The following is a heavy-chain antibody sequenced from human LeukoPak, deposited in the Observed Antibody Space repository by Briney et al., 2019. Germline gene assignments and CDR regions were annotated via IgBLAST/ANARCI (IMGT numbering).Heavy chain of an antibody. CDR3: ARGHAYRKLLGPDDAFDI. CDR2: IYHSGST. CDR1: GYSISSGYY. Sequence: SETLSLTCTVSGYSISSGYYRGWIRQPPGKGLEWIGSIYHSGSTNYNPSLKSRVTISVDTSKNQFSLKLSSVTAADTAVYYCARGHAYRKLLGPDDAFDIWGQGTMVTVSS. V-gene: IGHV4-38-2*02. D-gene: IGHD1-14*01. J-gene: IGHJ3*02.